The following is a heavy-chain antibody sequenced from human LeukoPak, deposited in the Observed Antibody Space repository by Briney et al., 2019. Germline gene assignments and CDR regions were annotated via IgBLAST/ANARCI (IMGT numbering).Heavy chain of an antibody. D-gene: IGHD3-22*01. Sequence: GGPLRLSRAASGFTFSSYAMSWVRQAPGKGLEWVSAISGSGGSTYYADSVRGRFTISRDNSKNTLYLQMNSLRAEDTAVYYCAKLMIVVVITNSDAFDIWGQGTMVTVSS. CDR3: AKLMIVVVITNSDAFDI. CDR1: GFTFSSYA. V-gene: IGHV3-23*01. J-gene: IGHJ3*02. CDR2: ISGSGGST.